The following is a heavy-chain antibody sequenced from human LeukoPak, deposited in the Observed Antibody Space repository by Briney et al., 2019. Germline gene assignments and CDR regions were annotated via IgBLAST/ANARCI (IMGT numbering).Heavy chain of an antibody. V-gene: IGHV1-69*06. J-gene: IGHJ6*03. D-gene: IGHD6-6*01. CDR1: GGTFSSYA. CDR3: ARGTIAAYGPGENYYYYMDV. Sequence: SVKVSCKAAGGTFSSYAISWGRQAPGQGLGWMGGIIPIFGTANYAQKFQGRVTITADKSTSTAYMELCSLRSEDTAVYYCARGTIAAYGPGENYYYYMDVWGKGTTVTVSS. CDR2: IIPIFGTA.